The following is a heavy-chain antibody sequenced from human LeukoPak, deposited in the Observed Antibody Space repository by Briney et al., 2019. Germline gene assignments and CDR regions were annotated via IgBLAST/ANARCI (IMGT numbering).Heavy chain of an antibody. CDR2: INPNSGGT. J-gene: IGHJ6*03. CDR1: GYTFTGYY. CDR3: ARSVVDIVVVPAAAYYYYYYMDV. Sequence: ASVKVSCKASGYTFTGYYMHWVRQAPGQGLEWMGWINPNSGGTNYAQKFQGRVTMTRDTSLRTAYLELSRLRSDDTAVYYCARSVVDIVVVPAAAYYYYYYMDVWGKGTTVTISS. V-gene: IGHV1-2*02. D-gene: IGHD2-2*03.